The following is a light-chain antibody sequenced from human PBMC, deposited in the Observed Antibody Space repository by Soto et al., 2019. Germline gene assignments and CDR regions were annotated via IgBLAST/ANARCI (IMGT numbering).Light chain of an antibody. CDR1: QSVLYSSNNKNY. V-gene: IGKV4-1*01. CDR2: CAS. CDR3: QQYYSTPLT. J-gene: IGKJ4*01. Sequence: DIVMTQSPDSLAVSLGERATFNCKSSQSVLYSSNNKNYLAWYQQKPGQPPKLLIYCASTRESGVPDRFSGSGSGTDFTLTISSLQAEDVAVYYCQQYYSTPLTFGGGTKVEIK.